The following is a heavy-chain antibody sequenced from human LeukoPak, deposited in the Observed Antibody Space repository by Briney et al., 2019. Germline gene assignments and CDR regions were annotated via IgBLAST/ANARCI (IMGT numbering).Heavy chain of an antibody. CDR3: ARGGQQLVGYFDY. Sequence: PGGSLRLSCAASGFTFSSYSMNWVRQAPGKGLEWVSSISSSSSYIYYADSVKGRFTISRDNAKNSLYLQMNSLRAEDTAVYYCARGGQQLVGYFDYWGQGTLVTVSS. V-gene: IGHV3-21*01. D-gene: IGHD6-13*01. CDR2: ISSSSSYI. CDR1: GFTFSSYS. J-gene: IGHJ4*02.